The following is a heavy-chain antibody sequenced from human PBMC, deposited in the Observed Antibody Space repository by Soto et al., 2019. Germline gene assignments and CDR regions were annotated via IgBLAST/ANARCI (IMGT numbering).Heavy chain of an antibody. CDR1: GGSINSWHYY. J-gene: IGHJ5*02. D-gene: IGHD6-13*01. V-gene: IGHV4-30-4*01. CDR2: IYYSGST. Sequence: PSETLSLTCTVSGGSINSWHYYWSWIRQPPGKGLEWIGYIYYSGSTYYNPSLKSRVTISVDTSKNQFSLKLSSVTAADTAVYYCARERPDGSRLDPWGQGTLVTVSS. CDR3: ARERPDGSRLDP.